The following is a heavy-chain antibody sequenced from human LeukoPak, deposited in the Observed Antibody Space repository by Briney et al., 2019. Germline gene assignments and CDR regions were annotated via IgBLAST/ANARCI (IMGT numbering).Heavy chain of an antibody. D-gene: IGHD3-3*01. CDR3: ARRYDFWSGYPTAFDY. CDR2: INPNTGGT. J-gene: IGHJ4*02. Sequence: EASVKVSFKASGYTFTGYYIYWVRQAPGQGLEWMGFINPNTGGTSYAQKFQGRVTMTRDTSISTAYMELSGLRSDDTAVYYCARRYDFWSGYPTAFDYWGQGTLVTVSS. CDR1: GYTFTGYY. V-gene: IGHV1-2*02.